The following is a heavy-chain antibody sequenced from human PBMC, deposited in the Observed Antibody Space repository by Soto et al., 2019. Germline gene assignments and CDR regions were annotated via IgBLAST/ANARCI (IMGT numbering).Heavy chain of an antibody. CDR3: ARDATFGTKGGSFDI. CDR1: GFPFRIYS. Sequence: HPGGSLRLSCAASGFPFRIYSMHWVRQSPGKGLEWVAVMWYDGTNKYYGESVKGRFTISRDNSENTLYLQMNSLRVEDTAVYYCARDATFGTKGGSFDIWGHGTLVTVSS. J-gene: IGHJ3*02. D-gene: IGHD3-16*01. V-gene: IGHV3-33*01. CDR2: MWYDGTNK.